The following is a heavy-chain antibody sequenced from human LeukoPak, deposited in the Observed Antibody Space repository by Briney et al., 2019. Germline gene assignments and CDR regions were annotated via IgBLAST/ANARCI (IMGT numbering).Heavy chain of an antibody. Sequence: QPGGSLRLSCAASGFTFSSYGMHWVRQAPGKGLEWVAFIRYDGSNKYYADSVKGRFTISRDNSKNTLYLQMNSLRAEDTAVYYCAKDKCSSTSCYNAFDIWGQGTMVTVSS. CDR2: IRYDGSNK. CDR1: GFTFSSYG. D-gene: IGHD2-2*02. J-gene: IGHJ3*02. CDR3: AKDKCSSTSCYNAFDI. V-gene: IGHV3-30*02.